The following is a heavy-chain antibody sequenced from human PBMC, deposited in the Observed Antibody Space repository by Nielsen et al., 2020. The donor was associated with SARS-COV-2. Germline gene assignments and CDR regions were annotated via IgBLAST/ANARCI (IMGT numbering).Heavy chain of an antibody. CDR3: ARGVLMVRGADGMDV. V-gene: IGHV3-11*06. CDR2: ISSSSIYT. CDR1: GFTFSYYY. J-gene: IGHJ6*02. Sequence: GEFLKISCAASGFTFSYYYMSSIRPAPGKGLEWVSYISSSSIYTNYAASVKGRFTISRENAKNSLYLQMNSLRAEDTAVYYCARGVLMVRGADGMDVWGQGTTVTVSS. D-gene: IGHD3-10*01.